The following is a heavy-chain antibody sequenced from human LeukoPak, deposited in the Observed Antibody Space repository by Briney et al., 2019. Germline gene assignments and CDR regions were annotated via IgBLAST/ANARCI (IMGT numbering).Heavy chain of an antibody. J-gene: IGHJ6*02. CDR1: GYTFTSYA. D-gene: IGHD5-12*01. CDR2: INAGNGST. CDR3: ARLKDRWLRRFPTYYYYGMDV. Sequence: ASVKVSCKASGYTFTSYAMHWVRQAPGQRLEWMGWINAGNGSTKYSQKFQGRVTITRDTSASTAYMELSSLRSEDTAVYYCARLKDRWLRRFPTYYYYGMDVWGQGTTVTVSS. V-gene: IGHV1-3*01.